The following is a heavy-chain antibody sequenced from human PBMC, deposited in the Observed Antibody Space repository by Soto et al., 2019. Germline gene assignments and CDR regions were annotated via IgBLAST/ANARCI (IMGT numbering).Heavy chain of an antibody. J-gene: IGHJ6*02. CDR2: INPNSGGT. V-gene: IGHV1-2*02. Sequence: ASVKVSCKASGYTFTGYYMHWVRQAPGQGLEWMGWINPNSGGTNYAQKFQGRVTMTRDTSISTAYMELSRLRSDDTAVYYCARTKRDYDYYGMDVWGQGTTVTVSS. D-gene: IGHD2-8*01. CDR1: GYTFTGYY. CDR3: ARTKRDYDYYGMDV.